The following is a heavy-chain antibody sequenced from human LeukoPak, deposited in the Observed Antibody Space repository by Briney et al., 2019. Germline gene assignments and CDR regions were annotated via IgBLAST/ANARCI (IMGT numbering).Heavy chain of an antibody. J-gene: IGHJ4*02. V-gene: IGHV3-48*03. CDR1: GFTFSSYE. Sequence: GGSLRLSCAASGFTFSSYEMNWVRQAPGKGLEWVSYISSSGGTIYYADSVKGRFTISRDNAKNSLYLQMNSLRAKDTAVYYCARGWWSAHYWGQGTLVTVSS. CDR3: ARGWWSAHY. CDR2: ISSSGGTI. D-gene: IGHD2-15*01.